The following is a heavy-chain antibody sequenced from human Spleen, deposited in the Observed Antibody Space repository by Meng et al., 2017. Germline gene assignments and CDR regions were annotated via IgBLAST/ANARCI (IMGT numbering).Heavy chain of an antibody. CDR3: ARGPTTMAHDFDY. V-gene: IGHV4-34*01. D-gene: IGHD4-11*01. J-gene: IGHJ4*02. CDR2: INHSGST. CDR1: GGSFSDYD. Sequence: QVHHQPWGCGLLEPSESLSVTCAVSGGSFSDYDWSWMRQHPGKGLEWVGDINHSGSTNYNPSLESRATISVDTSQNNLPLKLSSVTAADSAVYYCARGPTTMAHDFDYWGQGTLVTVSS.